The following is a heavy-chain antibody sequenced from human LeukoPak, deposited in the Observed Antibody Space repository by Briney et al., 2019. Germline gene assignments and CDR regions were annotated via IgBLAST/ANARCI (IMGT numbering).Heavy chain of an antibody. CDR3: ARDLYGDYDLDY. CDR2: ISKDGSTT. CDR1: GSTFNNNW. D-gene: IGHD4-17*01. V-gene: IGHV3-74*01. J-gene: IGHJ4*02. Sequence: GGSLRLSCAASGSTFNNNWMHWVRQAPGKGLVWVSRISKDGSTTNYADSVKGRFTISRDNAKNTLYLQMNSLRAEDTAVYYCARDLYGDYDLDYWGQGTLVTVSS.